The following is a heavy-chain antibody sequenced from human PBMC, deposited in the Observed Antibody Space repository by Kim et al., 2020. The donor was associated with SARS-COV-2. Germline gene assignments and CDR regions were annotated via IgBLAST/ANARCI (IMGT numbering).Heavy chain of an antibody. V-gene: IGHV4-39*07. J-gene: IGHJ4*02. CDR3: ARFGGSGSYSDY. D-gene: IGHD3-10*01. Sequence: YYKPSLKSRVSISVDTSKNQFSLKLNSVTAADTAVYFCARFGGSGSYSDYWGQGTLVTVSS.